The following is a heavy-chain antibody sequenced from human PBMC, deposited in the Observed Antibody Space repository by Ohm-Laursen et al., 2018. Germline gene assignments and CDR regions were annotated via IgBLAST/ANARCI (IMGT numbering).Heavy chain of an antibody. Sequence: SQTLSLTCTVSGGSISSYYWSWIRQPPGKGLEWIGYIYYSGSTNYNPSLKSRVTISVDTSKNQFSLKLSSVTAADTAVYYCARHGASYRDAFDIWGQGTMVTVSS. J-gene: IGHJ3*02. CDR1: GGSISSYY. CDR3: ARHGASYRDAFDI. V-gene: IGHV4-59*08. CDR2: IYYSGST. D-gene: IGHD3-16*02.